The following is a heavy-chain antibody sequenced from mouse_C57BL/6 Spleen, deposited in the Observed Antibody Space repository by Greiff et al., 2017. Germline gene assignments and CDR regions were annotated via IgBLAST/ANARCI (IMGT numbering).Heavy chain of an antibody. Sequence: VKLVESGPGLVAPSQSLSITCTVSGFSLTSYAISWVRQPPGKGLEWLGVIWTGGGTNYNSALKSRLSISKDNSKSQVFLKRNSRQTDDTARDDGARSKDDGSSDVSAMDYWGQGTAGTVYS. CDR2: IWTGGGT. V-gene: IGHV2-9-1*01. J-gene: IGHJ4*01. D-gene: IGHD1-1*01. CDR3: ARSKDDGSSDVSAMDY. CDR1: GFSLTSYA.